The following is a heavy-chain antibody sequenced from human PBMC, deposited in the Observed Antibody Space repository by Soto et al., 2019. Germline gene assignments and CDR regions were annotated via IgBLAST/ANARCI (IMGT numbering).Heavy chain of an antibody. V-gene: IGHV3-9*01. CDR1: GFTFDDYA. J-gene: IGHJ6*02. D-gene: IGHD6-13*01. CDR2: ITWNSNRI. Sequence: LRLSCAASGFTFDDYAMHWVRQAPGKGLEWVSGITWNSNRIAYADSVKGRFTISRDNAKKSLYLQMNSLRTEDTAFYYCAKDISSSWYVPGMDVWGQGTTVTVSS. CDR3: AKDISSSWYVPGMDV.